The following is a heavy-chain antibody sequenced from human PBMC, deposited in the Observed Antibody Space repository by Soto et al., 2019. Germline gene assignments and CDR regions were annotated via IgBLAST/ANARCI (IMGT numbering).Heavy chain of an antibody. CDR1: GFTFSSYT. Sequence: EVQLLESGGGLVQPGGSLRLSCAGSGFTFSSYTMSWVRQGPGKGLEWVSGISSSGGSTVYADSVKGRFTISRANFQHPLYLQMNRLRAEDTAVSYCAKGWGDYWGQGTPVTFSS. V-gene: IGHV3-23*01. J-gene: IGHJ4*02. CDR2: ISSSGGST. D-gene: IGHD7-27*01. CDR3: AKGWGDY.